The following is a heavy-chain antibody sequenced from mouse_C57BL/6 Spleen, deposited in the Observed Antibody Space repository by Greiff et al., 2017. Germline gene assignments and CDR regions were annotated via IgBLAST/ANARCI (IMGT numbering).Heavy chain of an antibody. Sequence: VKLQQSGAELVRPGASVTLSCKASGYTFTDYEMHWVKQTPVHGLEWIGAIDPETGGTAYNQKFKGKAILTADKSSSTAYMELRSLTSEDSAVYYCSYPSWFAYWGQGTLVTVSA. CDR2: IDPETGGT. CDR3: SYPSWFAY. CDR1: GYTFTDYE. J-gene: IGHJ3*01. D-gene: IGHD2-10*01. V-gene: IGHV1-15*01.